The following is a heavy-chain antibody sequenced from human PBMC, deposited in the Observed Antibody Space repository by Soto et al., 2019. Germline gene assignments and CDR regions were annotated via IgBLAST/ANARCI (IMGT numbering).Heavy chain of an antibody. V-gene: IGHV3-30*18. CDR2: ISYDGSNK. D-gene: IGHD3-22*01. CDR3: AKEDDSSGYDY. Sequence: QVQLVESGGGVVQPGRSLRLSCAASGFTFSSYGMHWVRQAPGKGLEWVAVISYDGSNKYYADSVKGRFTISRDNSKNTLYLQMNRLRAEDTAVYYCAKEDDSSGYDYWGQGTLVTVSS. CDR1: GFTFSSYG. J-gene: IGHJ4*02.